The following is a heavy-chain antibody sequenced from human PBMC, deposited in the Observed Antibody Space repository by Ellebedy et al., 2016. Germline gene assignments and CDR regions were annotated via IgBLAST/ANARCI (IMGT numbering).Heavy chain of an antibody. Sequence: SETLSLTCTVSGGSITTGTSYWSWIRQPPGMGLQWLGSINHNGATSYNPSLKSRVAISRDSSKNQFSLRLTSVTAADTAVYYCAREIVYWGQGILVTVSS. V-gene: IGHV4-39*07. D-gene: IGHD2-8*01. CDR1: GGSITTGTSY. CDR2: INHNGAT. CDR3: AREIVY. J-gene: IGHJ4*02.